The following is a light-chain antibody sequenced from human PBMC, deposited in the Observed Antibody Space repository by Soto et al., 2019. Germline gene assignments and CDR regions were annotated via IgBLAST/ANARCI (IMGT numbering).Light chain of an antibody. CDR1: QSISRW. CDR3: QQYNNYPWT. J-gene: IGKJ1*01. CDR2: DAS. V-gene: IGKV1-5*01. Sequence: DIQMTQSPSTLSAFVGDRVTITCRASQSISRWLAWYRQKPGKAPKLLIYDASTLESGGPSRFSGSGSGAEFTLTISSLQPDDFGSYYCQQYNNYPWTFGQGTKVDIK.